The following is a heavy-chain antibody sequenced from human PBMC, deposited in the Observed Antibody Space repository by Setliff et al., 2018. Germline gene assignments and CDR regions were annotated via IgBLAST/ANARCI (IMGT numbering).Heavy chain of an antibody. D-gene: IGHD6-6*01. Sequence: GGSLRLSCTSSGFTFSTYWMSWVRQAPGKGLEWVSYISSSGITIYYADSVKGRFTISRDNAKNSLYLQMNSLRAEDTAVYYCARVAQYSSSSFYYYYYGMDVWGQGTTVTVS. CDR3: ARVAQYSSSSFYYYYYGMDV. V-gene: IGHV3-48*01. J-gene: IGHJ6*02. CDR1: GFTFSTYW. CDR2: ISSSGITI.